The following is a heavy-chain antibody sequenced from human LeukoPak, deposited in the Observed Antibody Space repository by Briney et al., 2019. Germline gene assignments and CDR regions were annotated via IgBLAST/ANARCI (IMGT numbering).Heavy chain of an antibody. D-gene: IGHD2-15*01. CDR2: MNPNSGNT. V-gene: IGHV1-8*01. CDR3: ARGPLGYCSGGSCSDFDY. CDR1: GYTFTSYD. Sequence: GASVKVSCKASGYTFTSYDINWVRQATGQALEWMGWMNPNSGNTGYTQKFQGRVTMTRNTSISTAYMELSSLRSEDTAVYYCARGPLGYCSGGSCSDFDYWGQGTLVTVSS. J-gene: IGHJ4*02.